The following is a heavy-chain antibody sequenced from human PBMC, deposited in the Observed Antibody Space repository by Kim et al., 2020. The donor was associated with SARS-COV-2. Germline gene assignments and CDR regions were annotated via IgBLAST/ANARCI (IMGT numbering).Heavy chain of an antibody. V-gene: IGHV3-11*01. J-gene: IGHJ5*02. Sequence: AAAVKGRFTIYRANAKNSLYLKRNSLRADDTAVYYCARDPSSSWYHWFDPWGQGTLVTVSS. CDR3: ARDPSSSWYHWFDP. D-gene: IGHD6-13*01.